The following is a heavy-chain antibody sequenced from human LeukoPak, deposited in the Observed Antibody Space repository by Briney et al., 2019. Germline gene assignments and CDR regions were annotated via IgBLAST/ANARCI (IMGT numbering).Heavy chain of an antibody. V-gene: IGHV4-34*01. CDR3: ARAPYSGSYCSFDY. CDR1: GGSFSGYY. CDR2: INHSGST. D-gene: IGHD1-26*01. J-gene: IGHJ4*02. Sequence: SETLALTCAVYGGSFSGYYWSWIRQPPGKGLEWIGEINHSGSTNYNPSLKSRVTISVDTSKNQFSLKLSSVTAADTAVYYCARAPYSGSYCSFDYWGQGTLVTVSS.